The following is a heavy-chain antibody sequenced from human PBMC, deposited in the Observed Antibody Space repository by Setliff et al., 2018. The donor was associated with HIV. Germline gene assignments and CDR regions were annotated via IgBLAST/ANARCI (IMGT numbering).Heavy chain of an antibody. J-gene: IGHJ4*02. CDR2: IYYSGTT. D-gene: IGHD2-21*01. CDR1: GGSITRTPYY. V-gene: IGHV4-39*01. CDR3: ARMWRWSGPESYYFDS. Sequence: PSETLSLTCTVSGGSITRTPYYWGWIRQPPGKGLEWIGNIYYSGTTYYNPSLKSRVTISVDTSKNQYSVRLSSVTAADTAFYYCARMWRWSGPESYYFDSWGRGTLVTVSS.